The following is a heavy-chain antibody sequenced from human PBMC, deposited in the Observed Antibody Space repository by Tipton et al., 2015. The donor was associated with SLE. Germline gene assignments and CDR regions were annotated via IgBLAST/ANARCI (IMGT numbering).Heavy chain of an antibody. D-gene: IGHD3-10*01. Sequence: QLVQSGAEVKKPGASVKVSCKASGYTFTSYGISWVRQAPGQGLEWMGWISAYNGNTNYAQKLQGRVTMTTDTSTSTTYMELRTLRSAATAVYYWARGAGAQGDYYYKDVWGKGTTVTVSS. J-gene: IGHJ6*03. CDR2: ISAYNGNT. CDR1: GYTFTSYG. V-gene: IGHV1-18*01. CDR3: ARGAGAQGDYYYKDV.